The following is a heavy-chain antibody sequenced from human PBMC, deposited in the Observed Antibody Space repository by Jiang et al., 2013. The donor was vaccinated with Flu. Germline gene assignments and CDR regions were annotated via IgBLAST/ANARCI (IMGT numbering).Heavy chain of an antibody. CDR2: IYYSGST. V-gene: IGHV4-31*03. CDR3: ARVEAAAGTRYFDY. D-gene: IGHD6-13*01. J-gene: IGHJ4*02. CDR1: GGSISSGGYY. Sequence: TCTVSGGSISSGGYYWSWIRQHPGKGLEWIGYIYYSGSTYYNPSLKSRVTISVDTSKNQFSLKLSSVTAADTAVYYCARVEAAAGTRYFDYWGQGTLVTVSS.